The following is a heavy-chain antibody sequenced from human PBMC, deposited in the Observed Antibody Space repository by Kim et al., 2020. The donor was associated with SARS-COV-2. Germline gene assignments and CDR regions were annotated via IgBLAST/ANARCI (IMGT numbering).Heavy chain of an antibody. V-gene: IGHV3-21*04. D-gene: IGHD3-3*01. Sequence: GGSLRLSCAASGFTFSSYTMNWVRQAPGKGLEWMSAITNSSSYIYYADSVKGRFTISRDNSRTTLYLQMNSLRAEDTALYYCARDLTTRLPGFDY. CDR3: ARDLTTRLPGFDY. J-gene: IGHJ4*01. CDR2: ITNSSSYI. CDR1: GFTFSSYT.